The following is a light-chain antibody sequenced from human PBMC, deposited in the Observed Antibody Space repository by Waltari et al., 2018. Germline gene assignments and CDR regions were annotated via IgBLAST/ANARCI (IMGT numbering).Light chain of an antibody. CDR2: EDN. Sequence: NFMLTQPHSVSESPGKTLTISCTRSSGSIASNYVQWYQQRPGRAPITVIYEDNERPSGVPDRFSGSIDSSSNSASLTISGLKTEDEADHYCQSYNSSNVIFGGGTKLTVL. J-gene: IGLJ2*01. CDR3: QSYNSSNVI. V-gene: IGLV6-57*04. CDR1: SGSIASNY.